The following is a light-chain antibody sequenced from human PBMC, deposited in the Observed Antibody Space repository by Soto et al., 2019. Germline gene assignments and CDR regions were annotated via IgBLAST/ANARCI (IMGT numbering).Light chain of an antibody. CDR1: QSIGSW. CDR2: DAS. J-gene: IGKJ1*01. Sequence: DIQMTQSPSTLSASVEDRVTITCRASQSIGSWLAWYQQKPGKAPKVLIYDASSLESGVPSRFSGSGSGTEFTLTITTLQPDDFATYYCQQYNNYWTFGQGTKVEIK. CDR3: QQYNNYWT. V-gene: IGKV1-5*01.